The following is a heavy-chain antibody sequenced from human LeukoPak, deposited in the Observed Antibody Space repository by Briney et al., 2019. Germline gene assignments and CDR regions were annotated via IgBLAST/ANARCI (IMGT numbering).Heavy chain of an antibody. CDR1: GNYW. D-gene: IGHD2/OR15-2a*01. CDR2: INSDGSWT. V-gene: IGHV3-74*01. CDR3: VSFYETY. J-gene: IGHJ4*02. Sequence: GGSLRLSCAASGNYWMHWVRQVPGKGLVWVSHINSDGSWTSYADSVKGRFTISKDNAKNTVYLQMNSLRAEDTAVYYCVSFYETYWGWGTLVTVSS.